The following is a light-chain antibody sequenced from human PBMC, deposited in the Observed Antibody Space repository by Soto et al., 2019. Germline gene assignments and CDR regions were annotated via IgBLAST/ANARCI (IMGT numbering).Light chain of an antibody. J-gene: IGKJ1*01. CDR1: QTISSS. CDR3: QQYNSYSET. V-gene: IGKV1-5*03. CDR2: KAS. Sequence: DIQMTQSPSTLSLSAGDRVTITCRASQTISSSLSWYHQKQRKAPKLLIYKASTLKSGVPSRFSGSGSGTEFILPISSLQPDDVATDYCQQYNSYSETFGQGTKVDIK.